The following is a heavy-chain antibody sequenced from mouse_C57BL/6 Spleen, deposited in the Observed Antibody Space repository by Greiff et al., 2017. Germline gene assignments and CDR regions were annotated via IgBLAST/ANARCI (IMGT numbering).Heavy chain of an antibody. J-gene: IGHJ2*01. CDR1: GFTFSDYG. CDR3: ARRSNFYFDY. Sequence: EVQRVESGGGLVKPGGSLKLSCAASGFTFSDYGMHWVRQAPEKGLEWVAYISSGSSTIYYADTVKGRFTISRGNAKNTLFLQMTSLRSEDTAMYYCARRSNFYFDYWGQGTTLTVSS. D-gene: IGHD4-1*01. CDR2: ISSGSSTI. V-gene: IGHV5-17*01.